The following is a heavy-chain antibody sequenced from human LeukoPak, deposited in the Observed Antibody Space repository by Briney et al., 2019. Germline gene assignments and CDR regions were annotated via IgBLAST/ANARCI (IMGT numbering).Heavy chain of an antibody. CDR3: AKDQYRDYLRGADY. CDR1: GLAFSSYA. CDR2: ITGRGGST. D-gene: IGHD2/OR15-2a*01. J-gene: IGHJ4*02. V-gene: IGHV3-23*01. Sequence: GGSLRLSCGASGLAFSSYAMTWVRQAPGKGLEWVSGITGRGGSTYHAEAVRGRFTISRDNSKHTLYLQMHSLRCKHTAVYYCAKDQYRDYLRGADYWGQGTLVTVSS.